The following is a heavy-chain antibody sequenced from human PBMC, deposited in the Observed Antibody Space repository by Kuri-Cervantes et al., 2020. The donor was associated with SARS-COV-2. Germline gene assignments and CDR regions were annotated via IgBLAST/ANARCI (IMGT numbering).Heavy chain of an antibody. CDR3: ARGRLDSSGYYFDY. CDR1: GFTFSSYS. CDR2: ISSSSSTI. V-gene: IGHV3-48*01. D-gene: IGHD3-22*01. J-gene: IGHJ4*02. Sequence: GGSLRLSCAASGFTFSSYSMNWVRQAPGKGLEWVSYISSSSSTIYYADSVKGRFTISRDNAKNSLYLQMNSLRAGDTAVYYCARGRLDSSGYYFDYWGQGTLVTVSS.